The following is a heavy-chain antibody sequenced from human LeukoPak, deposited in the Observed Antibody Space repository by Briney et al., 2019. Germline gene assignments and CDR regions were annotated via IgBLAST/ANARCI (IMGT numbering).Heavy chain of an antibody. D-gene: IGHD7-27*01. CDR1: GFIFSSYA. CDR3: AISSLTPGAFDI. J-gene: IGHJ3*02. Sequence: GGSLRLSCAASGFIFSSYAMHWVRQAPGKGLEWVAVISYDGGNKNYADSVKGRFTISRDNSKDTLYLQMNSLRAEDTAVYYCAISSLTPGAFDIWGQGTMVTVSS. CDR2: ISYDGGNK. V-gene: IGHV3-30-3*01.